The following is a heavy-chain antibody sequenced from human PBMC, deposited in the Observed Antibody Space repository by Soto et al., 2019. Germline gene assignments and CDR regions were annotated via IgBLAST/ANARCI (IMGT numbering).Heavy chain of an antibody. CDR3: ARGLARILLFRGPMDV. CDR1: GFTFNNSD. V-gene: IGHV3-21*06. D-gene: IGHD3-10*01. CDR2: ISTTSSYI. J-gene: IGHJ6*04. Sequence: EVQLVESGGGLVKPGGSLRLSCAASGFTFNNSDMNWVCQAPGKGLEWVSYISTTSSYIYYTESVKGRFTVSRDNARNSLFLQMNSLTAEDTAVYYCARGLARILLFRGPMDVWGKGTTVTVSS.